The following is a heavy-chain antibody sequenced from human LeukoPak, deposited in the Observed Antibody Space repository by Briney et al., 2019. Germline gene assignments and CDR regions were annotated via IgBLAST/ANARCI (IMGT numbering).Heavy chain of an antibody. D-gene: IGHD2-15*01. Sequence: PSETLSLTCAVYGGSFSGYYWSWIRQPPGKGLEWIGEINHSGSTNYNPSLKSRVTISVDTSKNQFSLKLSPVTAADTAVYYCARTGGSCYSTFDYWGQGTLVTVSS. CDR2: INHSGST. CDR3: ARTGGSCYSTFDY. J-gene: IGHJ4*02. V-gene: IGHV4-34*01. CDR1: GGSFSGYY.